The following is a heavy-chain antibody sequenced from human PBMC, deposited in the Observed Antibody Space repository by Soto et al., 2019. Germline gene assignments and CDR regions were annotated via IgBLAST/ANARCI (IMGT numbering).Heavy chain of an antibody. V-gene: IGHV3-21*01. J-gene: IGHJ4*02. Sequence: WWSLRLSCAASVFTFSSYSMSWFRQAPGKGLEWVSSISSSSSYIYYADSVKGRFTISRDNAKNSLYLQMDSLRAEDTAVYYCARVEYSSSWYAGAFDYWGQGTLVTVSS. CDR2: ISSSSSYI. CDR3: ARVEYSSSWYAGAFDY. D-gene: IGHD6-13*01. CDR1: VFTFSSYS.